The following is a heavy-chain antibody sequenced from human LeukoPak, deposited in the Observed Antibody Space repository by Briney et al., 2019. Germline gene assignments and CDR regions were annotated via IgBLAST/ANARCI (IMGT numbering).Heavy chain of an antibody. J-gene: IGHJ4*02. CDR1: GFTFGDYA. Sequence: GGSLRLSCTASGFTFGDYAMCWIRQAPGRGLEGVGFIRSKAYGETADYAASVKGRFTISRDDSKAIAYLQMNSLKTEDTAVYHCTRDRGAYNLYDYWGQGTLVTVSS. D-gene: IGHD1-1*01. CDR3: TRDRGAYNLYDY. V-gene: IGHV3-49*03. CDR2: IRSKAYGETA.